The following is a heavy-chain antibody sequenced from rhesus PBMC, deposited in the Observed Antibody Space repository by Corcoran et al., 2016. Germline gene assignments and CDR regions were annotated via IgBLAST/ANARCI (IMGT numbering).Heavy chain of an antibody. Sequence: QVQLQESGPGLVQPSETLSLTCAVSGYALSRCYGWCLIRQTHGRGLEWIGQIYGGSGSTYYNPSLKSRVTVTTDTAKIQFSLKLSSVPAADPSVYYCARFSLYSIGWYGGYWGQGVLVTVSS. V-gene: IGHV4-127*01. CDR1: GYALSRCYG. J-gene: IGHJ4*01. CDR2: IYGGSGST. CDR3: ARFSLYSIGWYGGY. D-gene: IGHD6-31*01.